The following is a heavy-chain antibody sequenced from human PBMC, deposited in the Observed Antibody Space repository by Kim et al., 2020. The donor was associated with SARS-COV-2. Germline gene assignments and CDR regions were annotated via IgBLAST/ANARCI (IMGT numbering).Heavy chain of an antibody. J-gene: IGHJ4*02. D-gene: IGHD6-19*01. CDR3: AREGGRSGWYF. CDR2: T. Sequence: TSYAQKFQGRVTMTRDTSTSTVYMELSSLRSEDTAVYYCAREGGRSGWYFWGQGTLVTVSS. V-gene: IGHV1-46*01.